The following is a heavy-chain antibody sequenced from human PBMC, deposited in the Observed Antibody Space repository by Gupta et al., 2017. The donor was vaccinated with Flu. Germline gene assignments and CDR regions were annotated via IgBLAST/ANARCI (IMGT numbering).Heavy chain of an antibody. D-gene: IGHD5-12*01. J-gene: IGHJ4*02. CDR3: ARGSREGYSGYDLGDY. V-gene: IGHV4-34*01. Sequence: QVQLQQWGAGLLKPSETLSLTCAVYGGSFRGYYWSWIRQPPGKGLEWIGEINHSGSTNYNPSLKSRVTISVDTSKNQFSLKLRSVTAADTAVYYCARGSREGYSGYDLGDYWGQGTLVTVSS. CDR1: GGSFRGYY. CDR2: INHSGST.